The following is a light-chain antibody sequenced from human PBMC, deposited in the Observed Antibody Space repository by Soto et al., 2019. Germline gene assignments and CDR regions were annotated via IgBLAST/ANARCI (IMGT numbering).Light chain of an antibody. CDR2: DAS. V-gene: IGKV1-5*01. CDR3: QQYVSHSHWT. J-gene: IGKJ1*01. CDR1: QSISRW. Sequence: DIQMTQSPSTLSASVGDRVTITCRASQSISRWLAWYQQRPGKAPKLLIYDASNLESGVPSRFSAGGSGTEFTLTISGLQPDAFATHYCQQYVSHSHWTFGQGTKVDIK.